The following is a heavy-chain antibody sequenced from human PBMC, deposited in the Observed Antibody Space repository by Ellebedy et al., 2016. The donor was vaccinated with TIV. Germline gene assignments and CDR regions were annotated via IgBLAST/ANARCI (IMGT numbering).Heavy chain of an antibody. D-gene: IGHD5-18*01. CDR3: ASNVDTAKVRGNY. CDR1: GFTFSGNA. V-gene: IGHV3-23*01. CDR2: ISGSTGST. Sequence: GESLKISCAASGFTFSGNAMHWVRQAPGKGLEWVSFISGSTGSTYYADSVKGRFTISRDNSKNTLYLQMNSLRVEDTARYYCASNVDTAKVRGNYWGQGTLVTVSS. J-gene: IGHJ4*02.